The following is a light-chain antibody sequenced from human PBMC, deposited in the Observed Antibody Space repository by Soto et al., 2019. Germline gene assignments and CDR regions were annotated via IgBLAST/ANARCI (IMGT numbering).Light chain of an antibody. CDR2: GAS. CDR3: QQYNNWPGT. J-gene: IGKJ3*01. Sequence: EIVMTQSPATLSVSPGERATLSCRASQSVSSNLACYQQKPGEAPRLLIYGASTRATGIPARFSGSGYGTEFTLTISSLQSEDFAVYYCQQYNNWPGTFGPGTKVDIK. V-gene: IGKV3-15*01. CDR1: QSVSSN.